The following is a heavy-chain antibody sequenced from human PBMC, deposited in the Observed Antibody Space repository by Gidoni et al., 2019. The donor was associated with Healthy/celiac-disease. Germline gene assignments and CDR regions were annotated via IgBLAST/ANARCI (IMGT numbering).Heavy chain of an antibody. CDR2: ISFDGSNK. CDR1: GFTFSSSD. V-gene: IGHV3-30*18. D-gene: IGHD3-3*01. J-gene: IGHJ4*02. CDR3: AKDLLHPHHSDY. Sequence: QVQLVESGGGVVQPGRSLRLSCAAYGFTFSSSDMHSVRQAPGKGLEWVVLISFDGSNKYYADSVKGRFTISRDNSKNTLYLKMNSRRPEDTAVYYCAKDLLHPHHSDYWGQGALVTVSS.